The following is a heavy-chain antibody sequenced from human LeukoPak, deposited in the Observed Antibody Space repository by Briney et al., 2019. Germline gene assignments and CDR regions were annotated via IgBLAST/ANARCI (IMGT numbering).Heavy chain of an antibody. CDR3: AKGGYDYVEIGYFDY. V-gene: IGHV3-23*01. D-gene: IGHD5-12*01. J-gene: IGHJ4*02. Sequence: GGSLRLSCAASGFRFSNYAMSWVRQAPGKGLEWVSVIIGSSGSTFYADSVKGRFTIPRDNSKNTLYLQMNSLRDEDTAVYYCAKGGYDYVEIGYFDYWGQGTLVTVSS. CDR2: IIGSSGST. CDR1: GFRFSNYA.